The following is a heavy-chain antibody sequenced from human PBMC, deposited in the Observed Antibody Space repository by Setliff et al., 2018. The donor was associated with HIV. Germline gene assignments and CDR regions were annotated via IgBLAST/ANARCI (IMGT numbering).Heavy chain of an antibody. CDR1: GVSISSYY. V-gene: IGHV4-59*01. J-gene: IGHJ4*02. D-gene: IGHD1-7*01. CDR2: IYSNGST. CDR3: ARGHTWNYYGGDYFDY. Sequence: SETLSLTCTVSGVSISSYYWSWIRQPPGKGLEYIGYIYSNGSTNYNPSLESRVSISVDTSKNQFSLRLSSVTAADTAVYYCARGHTWNYYGGDYFDYWGQGSLVTVSS.